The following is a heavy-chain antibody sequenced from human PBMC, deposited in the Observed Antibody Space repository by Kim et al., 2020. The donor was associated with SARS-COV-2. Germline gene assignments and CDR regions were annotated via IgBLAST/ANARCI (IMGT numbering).Heavy chain of an antibody. V-gene: IGHV4-39*01. Sequence: SETLSLTCTVSGGPLSSSSYYWAWIRQSPGKGLEWIGSISYSGSTYYNPSLMSRVTISVDTSKNQFSLKLSTVTASDRDVYYCARLGSSSWFFDYWGQGTLVTVSS. CDR2: ISYSGST. CDR3: ARLGSSSWFFDY. CDR1: GGPLSSSSYY. D-gene: IGHD6-13*01. J-gene: IGHJ4*02.